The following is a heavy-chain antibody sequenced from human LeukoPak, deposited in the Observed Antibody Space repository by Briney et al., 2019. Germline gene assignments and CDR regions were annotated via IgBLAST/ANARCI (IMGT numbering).Heavy chain of an antibody. Sequence: GGSLRLSCAASRFTFSSYAMTWVRQAPGKGLEWVSRISSSGGGTHYADSVKGRFTISRDNSKNTLYLQMNSLRAEDTAVYYCARVGVVPAAIPDGFDIWGQGTMVTVSS. V-gene: IGHV3-23*01. CDR1: RFTFSSYA. CDR2: ISSSGGGT. CDR3: ARVGVVPAAIPDGFDI. J-gene: IGHJ3*02. D-gene: IGHD2-2*01.